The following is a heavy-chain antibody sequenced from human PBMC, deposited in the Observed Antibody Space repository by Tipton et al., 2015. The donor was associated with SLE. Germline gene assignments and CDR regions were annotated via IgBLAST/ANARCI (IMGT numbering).Heavy chain of an antibody. CDR1: GYTFTRFG. J-gene: IGHJ6*02. CDR3: ARDMQQVVDGDGMDV. V-gene: IGHV1-18*01. D-gene: IGHD6-13*01. CDR2: VSAYNGDP. Sequence: QSGAEVKKPGASVMVSCTASGYTFTRFGIGWVRLAPGQGLEWMGWVSAYNGDPYYAHKFQGRGTMTTNTSTSTAYMDLRSLRPDGTDVYDCARDMQQVVDGDGMDVGGQGTTVTVSS.